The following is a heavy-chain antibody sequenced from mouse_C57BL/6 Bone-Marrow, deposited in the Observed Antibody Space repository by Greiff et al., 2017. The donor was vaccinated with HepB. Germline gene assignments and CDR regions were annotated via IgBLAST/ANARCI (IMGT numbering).Heavy chain of an antibody. CDR3: ARNWERYFDY. V-gene: IGHV7-3*01. J-gene: IGHJ2*01. D-gene: IGHD4-1*01. Sequence: EVQLVESGGGLVQPGGSLSLSCAASGFTFTDYYMSWVRQPPGKALEWLGFIRNKANGYTTEYSASVKGRFTISRDNSQSILYLQMNALRAEDSATYYCARNWERYFDYWGQGTTLTVSS. CDR1: GFTFTDYY. CDR2: IRNKANGYTT.